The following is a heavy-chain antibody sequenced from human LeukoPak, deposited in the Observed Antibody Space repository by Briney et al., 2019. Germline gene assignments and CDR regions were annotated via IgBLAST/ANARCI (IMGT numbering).Heavy chain of an antibody. J-gene: IGHJ6*04. CDR3: AELGITMIGGV. V-gene: IGHV3-48*03. CDR1: GFTFSSYE. D-gene: IGHD3-10*02. CDR2: ISSSGSTI. Sequence: QAGGSLRLSCAASGFTFSSYEMNWVRQAPGKRLEWVSYISSSGSTIYYADSVKGRFTISRDNAKNSLYLQMNSLRAEGTAVYYCAELGITMIGGVWGKGTTVTISS.